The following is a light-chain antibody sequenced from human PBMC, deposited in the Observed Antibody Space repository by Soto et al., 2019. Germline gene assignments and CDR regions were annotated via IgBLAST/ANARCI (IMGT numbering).Light chain of an antibody. V-gene: IGKV1-5*01. CDR1: QSINNW. CDR3: QQYDSYRT. Sequence: DIEMTQSPSTLSASIGDRFTITCRASQSINNWLAWYQQKPGKAPKLLIYDGSSLENGVPSRFSGSGSGTEFTLTISSLQPDDFATYFCQQYDSYRTFGQGTKV. CDR2: DGS. J-gene: IGKJ1*01.